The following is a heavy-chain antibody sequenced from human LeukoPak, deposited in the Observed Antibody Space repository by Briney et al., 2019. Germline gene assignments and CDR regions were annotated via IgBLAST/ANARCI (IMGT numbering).Heavy chain of an antibody. V-gene: IGHV3-23*01. CDR2: ISGSGGST. J-gene: IGHJ6*02. CDR1: GFTFSSYA. CDR3: TYMVRGVNGGMDV. Sequence: GGSLRLSCAASGFTFSSYAMSWVRQAPGKGLEWVSAISGSGGSTYYAGSVKGRFTISRDNSKNTLYLQMNSLRAEDTAVYYCTYMVRGVNGGMDVWGQGTTVTVSS. D-gene: IGHD3-10*01.